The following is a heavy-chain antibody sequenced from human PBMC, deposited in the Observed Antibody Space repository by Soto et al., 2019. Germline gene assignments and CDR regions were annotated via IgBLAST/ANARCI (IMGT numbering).Heavy chain of an antibody. D-gene: IGHD2-8*01. CDR3: AREGANDFFDV. CDR1: GDTFSNYA. J-gene: IGHJ3*01. CDR2: IIPIFGTA. Sequence: KASGDTFSNYAISWVRQAPGQGLEWMGWIIPIFGTANYAQKFKGRVKITTDESTSTDYMELSSLRSEDWALHYCAREGANDFFDVRGQ. V-gene: IGHV1-69*05.